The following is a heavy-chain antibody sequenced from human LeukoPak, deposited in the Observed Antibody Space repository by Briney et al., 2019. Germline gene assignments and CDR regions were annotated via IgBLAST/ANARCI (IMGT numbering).Heavy chain of an antibody. CDR1: WFTVFCNY. V-gene: IGHV3-53*01. CDR3: ARERRYYNYYMDG. J-gene: IGHJ6*03. Sequence: GGSMRLSCAASWFTVFCNYMSLVRQAPGKGLEWVSVIYSDGTTYYADSVQGRFTISRDNSKNTVYLQMKSLRAEDTAVYFCARERRYYNYYMDGYGKGTTVTVSS. D-gene: IGHD1-14*01. CDR2: IYSDGTT.